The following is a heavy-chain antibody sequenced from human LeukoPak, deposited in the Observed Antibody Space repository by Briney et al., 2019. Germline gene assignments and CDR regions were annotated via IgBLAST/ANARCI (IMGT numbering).Heavy chain of an antibody. D-gene: IGHD3-22*01. J-gene: IGHJ6*02. Sequence: GGSLRLSCAASGFTFSSYAMHWVRQAPGKGLEWVAVLSHDGSNKYYADSVKGRFTISRDNSKNTLYLQMNSLRAEDTAVYYCARGPGVYYDSSGYYYPSMDVWGQGTTVTVSS. CDR2: LSHDGSNK. CDR1: GFTFSSYA. V-gene: IGHV3-30-3*01. CDR3: ARGPGVYYDSSGYYYPSMDV.